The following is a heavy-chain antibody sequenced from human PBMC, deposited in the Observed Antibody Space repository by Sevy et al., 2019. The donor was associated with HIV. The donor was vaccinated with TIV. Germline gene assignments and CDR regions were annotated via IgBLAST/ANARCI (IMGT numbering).Heavy chain of an antibody. Sequence: QLRASLRLSCAASGFTFNNYGMFWVRQAPEEGLEWVSGITGGGGSTYYAASVKGRFTVSRDSSRNTLYLQMNSLRVEDAAVYYCAKGNYETGTQYFDYWGQGILVTVSS. D-gene: IGHD3-22*01. V-gene: IGHV3-23*01. CDR3: AKGNYETGTQYFDY. J-gene: IGHJ4*02. CDR2: ITGGGGST. CDR1: GFTFNNYG.